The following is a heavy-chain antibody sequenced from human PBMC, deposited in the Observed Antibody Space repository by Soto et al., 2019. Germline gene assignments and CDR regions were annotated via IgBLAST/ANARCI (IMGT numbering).Heavy chain of an antibody. V-gene: IGHV3-23*01. D-gene: IGHD1-26*01. CDR3: VKGQSSAWSQTGGMDV. Sequence: EVQLLESGGGLVQPGGSLRLSCAASGFTFTTYAMTWARQAPGKGLEWVSGIDDRGVGTYYADSVKGRFTISRDNSKNMLFLQMGSLRAEDTAVYYCVKGQSSAWSQTGGMDVWGQGTTVTVSS. J-gene: IGHJ6*02. CDR2: IDDRGVGT. CDR1: GFTFTTYA.